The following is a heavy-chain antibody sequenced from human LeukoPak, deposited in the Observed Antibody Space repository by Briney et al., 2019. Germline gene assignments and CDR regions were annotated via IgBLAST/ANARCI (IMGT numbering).Heavy chain of an antibody. D-gene: IGHD4-23*01. CDR2: INPSGSST. J-gene: IGHJ5*02. V-gene: IGHV1-46*01. Sequence: AXVKVSCKASGYIFTNHYMHWVRQAPGQGLEWMGLINPSGSSTLYAEKFRGRIIMTRDMSTATDYMELSSLRSEDTAVYYCARDNSIADRGWWFDPWGQGTLVTVSS. CDR3: ARDNSIADRGWWFDP. CDR1: GYIFTNHY.